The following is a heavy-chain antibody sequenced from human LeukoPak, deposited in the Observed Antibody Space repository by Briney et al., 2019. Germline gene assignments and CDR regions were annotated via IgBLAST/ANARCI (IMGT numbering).Heavy chain of an antibody. CDR3: ARNNGMDV. J-gene: IGHJ6*02. V-gene: IGHV3-7*03. CDR1: GFAWSSNG. Sequence: GGSLGLSGAASGFAWSSNGMTWVRQVPGRGPEWVANVNRDGSETYYLDSVKGRFTISKDNAKNSLYLQMNSLRAEDTALYHCARNNGMDVWGQGTTVIVSS. CDR2: VNRDGSET.